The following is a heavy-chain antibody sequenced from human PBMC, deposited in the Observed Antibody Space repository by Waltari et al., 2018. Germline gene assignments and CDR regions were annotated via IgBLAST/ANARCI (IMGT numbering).Heavy chain of an antibody. CDR2: IIPILGIA. J-gene: IGHJ4*02. CDR3: ARELERRGGGIYY. Sequence: QVQLVQSGAEVKKPGSSVKVSCKASGGTFSSYAISWVRQAPGQGVEWMGGIIPILGIANYAQKFQGRVTITADESTSTAYMELSSLRSEDTAVYYCARELERRGGGIYYWGQGTLVTVSS. V-gene: IGHV1-69*04. CDR1: GGTFSSYA. D-gene: IGHD1-1*01.